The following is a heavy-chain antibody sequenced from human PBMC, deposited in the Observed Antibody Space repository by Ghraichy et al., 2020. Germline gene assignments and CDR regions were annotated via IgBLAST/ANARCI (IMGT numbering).Heavy chain of an antibody. V-gene: IGHV4-31*03. Sequence: SETLSLTCTVSGGSISSGGYYWSWIRQHPGKGLEWIGYIYYSGSTYYNPSLRSRITISVDTSKNQFSLKLSSVTAADTAVYYCARVGLSSGYPIDYWGQGTLVTVSS. CDR3: ARVGLSSGYPIDY. J-gene: IGHJ4*02. CDR2: IYYSGST. D-gene: IGHD3-22*01. CDR1: GGSISSGGYY.